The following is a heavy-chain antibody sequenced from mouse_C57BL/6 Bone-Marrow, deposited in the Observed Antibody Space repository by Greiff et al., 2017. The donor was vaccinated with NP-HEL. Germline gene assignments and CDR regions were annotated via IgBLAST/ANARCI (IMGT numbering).Heavy chain of an antibody. V-gene: IGHV1-42*01. J-gene: IGHJ3*01. CDR3: ARGSYGLAWFAY. D-gene: IGHD1-1*02. CDR2: INPSTGGT. CDR1: GYSFTGYY. Sequence: EVQLQQSGPELVKPGASVKISCKASGYSFTGYYMNWVKQSPEKSLEWIGEINPSTGGTTYNQKFKAKATLTVDKSSSTAYMQLKSLTSEDSAVYYCARGSYGLAWFAYWGQGTLVTVSA.